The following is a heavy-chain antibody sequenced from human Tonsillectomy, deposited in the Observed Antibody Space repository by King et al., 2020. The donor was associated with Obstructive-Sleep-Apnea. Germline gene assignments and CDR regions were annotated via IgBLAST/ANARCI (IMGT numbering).Heavy chain of an antibody. D-gene: IGHD2-15*01. V-gene: IGHV4-34*01. CDR1: GGSFSGYY. CDR2: LNHSGST. Sequence: VQLQQWGAGLLKPSETLSLTCAVYGGSFSGYYWSWIRQPPGKGLEWIGELNHSGSTNYNPSLKSRGTISVDTSKTQFSLKLSSVTAADTAVYYFASLSGVAAKGNWFDPWGQGTLVTVSS. CDR3: ASLSGVAAKGNWFDP. J-gene: IGHJ5*02.